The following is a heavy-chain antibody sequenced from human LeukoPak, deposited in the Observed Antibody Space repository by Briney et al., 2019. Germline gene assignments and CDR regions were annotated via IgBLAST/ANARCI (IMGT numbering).Heavy chain of an antibody. CDR2: ISWDGGST. Sequence: GGSLRLSCAASGFTFDDYTMHWVRQAPGKGLEWVSLISWDGGSTYYADSVKGRFTISRDNSKNSLYLQMNSLRTEDTALYYCAKGDYGGNTQKSSLDYWGQGTLVTVSS. V-gene: IGHV3-43*01. J-gene: IGHJ4*02. CDR1: GFTFDDYT. D-gene: IGHD4-23*01. CDR3: AKGDYGGNTQKSSLDY.